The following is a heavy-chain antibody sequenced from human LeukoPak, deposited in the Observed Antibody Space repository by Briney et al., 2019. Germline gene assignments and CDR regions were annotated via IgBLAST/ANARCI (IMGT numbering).Heavy chain of an antibody. Sequence: GESLKISCKGSGYSFTSYWSGWVRQMPGKGLEWMGTIYPGGSDARYSPSFQGQVTISADKSISTAYLQWSSLKASDTAIYYCARDYTRSSPFDYWGQGTLVTVSS. D-gene: IGHD2-2*02. J-gene: IGHJ4*02. V-gene: IGHV5-51*01. CDR2: IYPGGSDA. CDR3: ARDYTRSSPFDY. CDR1: GYSFTSYW.